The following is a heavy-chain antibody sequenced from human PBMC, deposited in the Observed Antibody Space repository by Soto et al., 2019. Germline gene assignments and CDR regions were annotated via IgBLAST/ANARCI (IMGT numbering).Heavy chain of an antibody. Sequence: QVQLVQSGAEVKKPGASVKVSCKASGYTFTGYYMHWVRQAPGQGLEWMGWINPNSGGTNYAQKFQGWVTMTRDTSIITAYMELSRLRSDDTAVYYCARDGGAIAAAGIYYYGMDVWGQGTTVTVSS. CDR3: ARDGGAIAAAGIYYYGMDV. J-gene: IGHJ6*02. V-gene: IGHV1-2*04. D-gene: IGHD6-13*01. CDR2: INPNSGGT. CDR1: GYTFTGYY.